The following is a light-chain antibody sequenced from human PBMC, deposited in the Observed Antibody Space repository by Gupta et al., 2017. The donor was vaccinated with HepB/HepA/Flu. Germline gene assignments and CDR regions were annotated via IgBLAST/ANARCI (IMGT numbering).Light chain of an antibody. CDR1: SGYTNYK. J-gene: IGLJ2*01. CDR3: GTDHGSGRKFVVV. CDR2: VGTGGSVG. Sequence: QPVLTQPPSASASLGASVTLTCTLSSGYTNYKVDWYQQKPGKGPRFVMRVGTGGSVGSKGEDIPDRFSVLGSGLNRYLIIKNIQEEDESDFHCGTDHGSGRKFVVVFGGGTTLTVL. V-gene: IGLV9-49*01.